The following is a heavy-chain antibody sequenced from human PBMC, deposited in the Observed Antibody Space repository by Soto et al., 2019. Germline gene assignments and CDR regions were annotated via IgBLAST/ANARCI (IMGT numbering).Heavy chain of an antibody. V-gene: IGHV4-59*08. CDR1: GGSISSYY. Sequence: SETLSLTCTVSGGSISSYYWSWIRQPPGKGLEWIGYIYYSGSTNYNPSLKSRVTISVDTSKNQFSLKLSSVTAADTAMYYCTRFALGDTYCSGGSCYDYYYYYMDVWGKGTTVTVSS. J-gene: IGHJ6*03. D-gene: IGHD2-15*01. CDR2: IYYSGST. CDR3: TRFALGDTYCSGGSCYDYYYYYMDV.